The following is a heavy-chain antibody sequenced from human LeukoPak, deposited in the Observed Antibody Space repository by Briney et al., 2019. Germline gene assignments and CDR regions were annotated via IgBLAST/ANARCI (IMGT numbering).Heavy chain of an antibody. Sequence: GGSLRLSCAASGLTFSSYWMSWVRQAPGKGLEWVANIKQDGSEKYYVDSVKGRFTISRDNAKNSLYLQMNSLRAEDTAVYYCARGRWLQASYYFDYWGQGTLVTVSS. V-gene: IGHV3-7*01. D-gene: IGHD5-24*01. CDR3: ARGRWLQASYYFDY. CDR1: GLTFSSYW. CDR2: IKQDGSEK. J-gene: IGHJ4*02.